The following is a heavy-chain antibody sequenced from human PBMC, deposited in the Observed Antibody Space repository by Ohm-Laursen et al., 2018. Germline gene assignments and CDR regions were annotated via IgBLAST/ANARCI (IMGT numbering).Heavy chain of an antibody. J-gene: IGHJ3*02. CDR1: GFTFNTYA. D-gene: IGHD4-17*01. V-gene: IGHV3-23*01. CDR3: AKRLPVTTGAFDI. CDR2: ISGSGGTT. Sequence: SLRLSCTAPGFTFNTYAMSWVRQAPGKGLEWVSGISGSGGTTDYADSVKGRFTISRDNSKNTLYLQMNSLRAEDTAVYYCAKRLPVTTGAFDIWGQGTMVTVSS.